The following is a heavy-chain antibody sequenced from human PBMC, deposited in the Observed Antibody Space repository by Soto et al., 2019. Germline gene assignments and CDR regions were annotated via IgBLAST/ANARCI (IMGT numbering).Heavy chain of an antibody. J-gene: IGHJ4*02. CDR3: AKEGRMRSPAGDYFDS. V-gene: IGHV3-23*01. Sequence: PGGSLRLSCEGSGFSFPDYDVNRVRQTPGKGLEWVAAVGRFGNTYYRDSVRGRFTISRDDSRNTVYLQMNRLRVEDTAVYFCAKEGRMRSPAGDYFDSWAQGSLVTVSS. CDR1: GFSFPDYD. CDR2: VGRFGNT. D-gene: IGHD3-10*01.